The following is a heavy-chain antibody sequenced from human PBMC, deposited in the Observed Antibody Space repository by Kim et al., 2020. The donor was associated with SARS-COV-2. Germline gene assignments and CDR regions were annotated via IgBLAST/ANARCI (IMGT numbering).Heavy chain of an antibody. J-gene: IGHJ5*02. Sequence: GGSLRLSCEASGFTFSSYWMSWVRQAPGKGLEWVANIKQDGSEKYYVDSVKGRFTISRDNAKNSLYLQMNSLRAEDTAVYYCARFGYSSSWYPNWFDPWGQGTLVTVSS. CDR2: IKQDGSEK. CDR1: GFTFSSYW. D-gene: IGHD6-13*01. V-gene: IGHV3-7*03. CDR3: ARFGYSSSWYPNWFDP.